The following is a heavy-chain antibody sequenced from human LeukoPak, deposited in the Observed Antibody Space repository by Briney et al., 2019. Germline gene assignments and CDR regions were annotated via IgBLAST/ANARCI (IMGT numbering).Heavy chain of an antibody. CDR2: INPNSGGT. CDR3: ARASGGSHNWFDP. CDR1: GYTFTGYY. Sequence: ASVEVSCKASGYTFTGYYMHWVRQAPGQGLEWMGWINPNSGGTNYAQKFQGRVTMTRDTSISTAYMELSRLRSDDTAVYYCARASGGSHNWFDPWGQGTLVTVSS. D-gene: IGHD1-26*01. V-gene: IGHV1-2*02. J-gene: IGHJ5*02.